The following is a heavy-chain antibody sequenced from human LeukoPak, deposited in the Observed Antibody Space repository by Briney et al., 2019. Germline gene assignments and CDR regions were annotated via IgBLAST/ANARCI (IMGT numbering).Heavy chain of an antibody. Sequence: PSETLSLTCTVSGGSISSRSYYWGWIRQTPGKGPEWIGEINQSGSTNLNPSLKSRVTISVDTSRKQFSLKLRSVTAADTAVYYCARGQRVYCSSTSCPLYDYWGQGTLVTVSS. D-gene: IGHD2-2*01. CDR3: ARGQRVYCSSTSCPLYDY. CDR1: GGSISSRSYY. V-gene: IGHV4-39*07. CDR2: INQSGST. J-gene: IGHJ4*02.